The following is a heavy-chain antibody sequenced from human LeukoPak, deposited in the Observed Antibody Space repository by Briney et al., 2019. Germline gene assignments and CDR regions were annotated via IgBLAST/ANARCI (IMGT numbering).Heavy chain of an antibody. CDR3: APELYKFVDS. J-gene: IGHJ4*02. CDR2: ISGSGGSI. D-gene: IGHD3-3*01. V-gene: IGHV3-48*03. CDR1: GFSIRSYE. Sequence: GGSLRLSCVASGFSIRSYEMNWVRQAPGRGLEWVAHISGSGGSIYHADSVKGRFTISRDNAKNSLYLQMNSLRAEDTAFYYWAPELYKFVDSWGQGTLVTVSS.